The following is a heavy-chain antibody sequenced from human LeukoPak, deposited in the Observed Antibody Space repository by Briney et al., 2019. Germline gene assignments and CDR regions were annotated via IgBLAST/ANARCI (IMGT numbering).Heavy chain of an antibody. CDR2: IIPIFGTA. CDR3: ARDLYGDSPFDY. V-gene: IGHV1-69*13. J-gene: IGHJ4*02. D-gene: IGHD4-17*01. CDR1: GYTFTSYA. Sequence: ASVKVSCKASGYTFTSYAMNWVRQAPGQGLEWMGGIIPIFGTANYAQKFQGRVTITADESTSTAYMELSSLRSEDTAVYYCARDLYGDSPFDYWGQGTLVTVSS.